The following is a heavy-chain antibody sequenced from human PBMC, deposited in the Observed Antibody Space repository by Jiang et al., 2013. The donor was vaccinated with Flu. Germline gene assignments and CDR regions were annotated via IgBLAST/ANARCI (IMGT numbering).Heavy chain of an antibody. CDR1: GDSIRGYH. CDR3: ARSNSGYDSGDV. Sequence: LLKPSETLSLTCTVSGDSIRGYHWSWIRQPLGKGLEWIGYTYNSATTNYSPSLQSRATISVDTSENHLSLKLRSVTAADTAVYFCARSNSGYDSGDV. J-gene: IGHJ6*01. V-gene: IGHV4-59*01. CDR2: TYNSATT. D-gene: IGHD5-12*01.